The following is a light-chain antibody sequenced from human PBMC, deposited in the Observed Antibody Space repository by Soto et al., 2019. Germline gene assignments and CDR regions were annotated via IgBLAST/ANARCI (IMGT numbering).Light chain of an antibody. V-gene: IGLV2-14*01. J-gene: IGLJ1*01. CDR2: EVS. CDR3: SSRTTTSTYV. CDR1: SGDVGGSQY. Sequence: QSVLTQPASVSGSPGQSVTISCTGTSGDVGGSQYVSWYQQYPGKAPKLIISEVSNRPSGVANRFSGSKSGNTASLTISGLQAEDEADYYCSSRTTTSTYVFGTGTKVTVL.